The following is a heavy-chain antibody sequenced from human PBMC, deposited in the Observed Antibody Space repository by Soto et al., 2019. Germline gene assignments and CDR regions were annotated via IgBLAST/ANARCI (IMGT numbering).Heavy chain of an antibody. CDR2: ITSSSSTI. CDR1: GFTFSSYS. CDR3: ARGRVGTAYFDY. J-gene: IGHJ4*02. Sequence: GGSLRLSCGASGFTFSSYSMNWVRQAPGKGLEWISYITSSSSTIYYADSVKGRFTISRDNAKNSVYLQMNSLRDEDTAVYYCARGRVGTAYFDYWGQGALVTVPQ. V-gene: IGHV3-48*02. D-gene: IGHD2-21*02.